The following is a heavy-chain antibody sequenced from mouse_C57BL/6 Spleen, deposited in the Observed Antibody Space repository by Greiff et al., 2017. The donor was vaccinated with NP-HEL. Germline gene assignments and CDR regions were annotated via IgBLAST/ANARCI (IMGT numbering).Heavy chain of an antibody. Sequence: SGAELVRPGASVTLSCKASGYTFTDYEMHWVKQTPVHGLEWIGAIDPETGGTAYNQKFKGKAILTADKSSSTAYMELRSLTSEDSAVYYCTRSSYGYDGAWFAYWGQGTLVTVSA. D-gene: IGHD2-2*01. J-gene: IGHJ3*01. CDR2: IDPETGGT. CDR3: TRSSYGYDGAWFAY. CDR1: GYTFTDYE. V-gene: IGHV1-15*01.